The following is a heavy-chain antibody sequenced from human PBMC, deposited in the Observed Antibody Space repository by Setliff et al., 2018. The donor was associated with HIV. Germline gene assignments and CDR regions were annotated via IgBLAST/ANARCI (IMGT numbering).Heavy chain of an antibody. CDR1: GFNFKTYG. CDR3: AGDMVRAYGLDV. Sequence: GGSLRLSCAASGFNFKTYGMTWVRQAPGKGLDWVAHIGSSNHGIHYTASVQGRFTVSRDNANNLLFLQMNNLRDEDTAVYYCAGDMVRAYGLDVWGHGTTVTVSS. J-gene: IGHJ6*02. V-gene: IGHV3-48*02. CDR2: IGSSNHGI. D-gene: IGHD3-10*01.